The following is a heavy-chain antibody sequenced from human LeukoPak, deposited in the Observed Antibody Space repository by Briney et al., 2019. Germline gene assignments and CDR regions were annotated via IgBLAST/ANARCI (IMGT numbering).Heavy chain of an antibody. Sequence: GSLRLSCSASGFTFSNYWMHWVRQAPGEGLVWGSRIKPDGGGTSYVDSVKGRFTISRDNAKSTLYLQMNSLGAEDTAVYYCAKDAVYRSGSVDYWGQGALVTVSS. D-gene: IGHD3-10*01. CDR3: AKDAVYRSGSVDY. CDR2: IKPDGGGT. V-gene: IGHV3-74*01. CDR1: GFTFSNYW. J-gene: IGHJ4*02.